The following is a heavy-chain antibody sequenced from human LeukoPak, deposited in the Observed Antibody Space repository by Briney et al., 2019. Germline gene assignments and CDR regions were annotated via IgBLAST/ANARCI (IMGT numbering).Heavy chain of an antibody. D-gene: IGHD2-21*02. CDR1: GGSISSYY. Sequence: KPSETLSLTCTVSGGSISSYYWSWIRQPPGKGLEWIGYIYYSGSTNYNPSLKSRVTISVDTSKNQFSLKLSSVTAADTAVYYCARHGGPYCGGDCYLDYWGQGPLVTVSS. J-gene: IGHJ4*02. CDR2: IYYSGST. V-gene: IGHV4-59*08. CDR3: ARHGGPYCGGDCYLDY.